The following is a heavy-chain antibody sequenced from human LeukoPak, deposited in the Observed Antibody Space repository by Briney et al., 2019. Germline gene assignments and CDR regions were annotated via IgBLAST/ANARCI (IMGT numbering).Heavy chain of an antibody. CDR2: ISSSSSYI. CDR3: ARDRSYSPPDFDY. Sequence: GGSLRLSCAASGFTFSSYSMNWVRQAPGKGLEWVSSISSSSSYIYYADSVKGRFTISRDNAKNSLYLQMNSLRAEDTAVYYCARDRSYSPPDFDYWGQGTLVTVSS. CDR1: GFTFSSYS. J-gene: IGHJ4*02. D-gene: IGHD1-26*01. V-gene: IGHV3-21*01.